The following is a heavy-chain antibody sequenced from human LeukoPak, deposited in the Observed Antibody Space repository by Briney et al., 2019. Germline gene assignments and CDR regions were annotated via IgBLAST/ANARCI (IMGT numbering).Heavy chain of an antibody. CDR2: VYYSGST. V-gene: IGHV4-59*08. Sequence: SETLSLTCTVSGGSISTYYWSWIRQPPGKGLEWIGYVYYSGSTNYSPSRKSRVTISVDTSKNQFSLKPSSVTAADTAVYYCARHQPWDTAMGPAMDVRGQGTTVTVSS. CDR3: ARHQPWDTAMGPAMDV. J-gene: IGHJ6*02. D-gene: IGHD5-18*01. CDR1: GGSISTYY.